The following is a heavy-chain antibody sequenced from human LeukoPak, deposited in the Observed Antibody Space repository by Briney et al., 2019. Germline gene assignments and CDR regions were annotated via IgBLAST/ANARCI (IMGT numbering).Heavy chain of an antibody. CDR2: ISSSSSYI. CDR3: AREDPSGYMDV. Sequence: GGSLRLSSSASGFTFSSYTMNWVRQAPGKGLEWVSSISSSSSYIYYADSVKGRFTISRGNAKKSLYLQMNSLRAEDTAVYYCAREDPSGYMDVWGKGTTVTVSS. V-gene: IGHV3-21*01. J-gene: IGHJ6*03. CDR1: GFTFSSYT.